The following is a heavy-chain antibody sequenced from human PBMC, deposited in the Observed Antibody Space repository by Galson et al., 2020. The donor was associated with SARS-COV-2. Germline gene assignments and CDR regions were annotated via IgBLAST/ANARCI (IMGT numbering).Heavy chain of an antibody. CDR3: ARELAVAGWASLYRSGDYYYGMDV. Sequence: GESLKISCKASGYTFTSYYMHWVRQAPGQGLEWMGIIHPSGGSTSYAQKFQGRVTMTRDTSTSTVYMELSSLRSEDTVVYYCARELAVAGWASLYRSGDYYYGMDVWGQGTTVTVSS. CDR1: GYTFTSYY. D-gene: IGHD6-19*01. V-gene: IGHV1-46*01. CDR2: IHPSGGST. J-gene: IGHJ6*02.